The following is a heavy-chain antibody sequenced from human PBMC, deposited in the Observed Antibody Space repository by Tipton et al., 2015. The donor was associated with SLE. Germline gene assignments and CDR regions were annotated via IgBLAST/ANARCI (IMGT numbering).Heavy chain of an antibody. CDR3: ARGMVTWRGAILGVDV. Sequence: LRLSCTVSGGSMRSGSYYWTWIRQPAGKGLEWIGNIYNSGTSHYSPYQRGRVTISLDSSKNQFSLRLSSVTAADTAVYFCARGMVTWRGAILGVDVWGQGTTVNVSS. D-gene: IGHD2-21*02. CDR1: GGSMRSGSYY. V-gene: IGHV4-61*09. J-gene: IGHJ6*02. CDR2: IYNSGTS.